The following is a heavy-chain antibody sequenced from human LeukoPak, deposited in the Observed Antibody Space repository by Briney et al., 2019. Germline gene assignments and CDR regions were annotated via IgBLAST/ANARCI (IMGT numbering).Heavy chain of an antibody. CDR1: GGSISSYY. Sequence: SETLSLTCTVSGGSISSYYWSWIRQPPGKGLEWIGYIYYSGSTNYNPSLKSRVTISVDTSKNQFTLKLSSVTAADTAVYYCARQYCSGGSCYWYFDLWGRGTLVTVSS. J-gene: IGHJ2*01. CDR3: ARQYCSGGSCYWYFDL. CDR2: IYYSGST. V-gene: IGHV4-59*01. D-gene: IGHD2-15*01.